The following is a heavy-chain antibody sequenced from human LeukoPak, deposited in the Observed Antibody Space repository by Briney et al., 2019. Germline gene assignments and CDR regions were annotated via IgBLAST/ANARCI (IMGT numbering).Heavy chain of an antibody. D-gene: IGHD3-22*01. CDR1: GLTLSSYW. Sequence: PGGSLRLSCAASGLTLSSYWMSWVRQAPGKGLEWVANIKQDGSEKYYVDSVKGRFTISRDNSKNSLYLQMNSLRTEDTALYYCANDPYYYDSSGYYYPDYWGQGTLVTVSS. J-gene: IGHJ4*02. V-gene: IGHV3-7*03. CDR3: ANDPYYYDSSGYYYPDY. CDR2: IKQDGSEK.